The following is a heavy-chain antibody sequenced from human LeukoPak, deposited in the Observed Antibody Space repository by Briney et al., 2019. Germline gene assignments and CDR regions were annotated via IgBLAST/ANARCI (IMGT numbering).Heavy chain of an antibody. V-gene: IGHV3-11*03. Sequence: GGSLRLSCAASGFTFSGYYMTWIRQAPGKGLEWLSYFSGSGSYTNYADSVKGRFTISRDNSKNTLYLQMSSLRDEDTAVYYCAKNYESGRGVPYGMDVWGQGTTVTVSS. CDR1: GFTFSGYY. CDR3: AKNYESGRGVPYGMDV. D-gene: IGHD3-10*01. J-gene: IGHJ6*02. CDR2: FSGSGSYT.